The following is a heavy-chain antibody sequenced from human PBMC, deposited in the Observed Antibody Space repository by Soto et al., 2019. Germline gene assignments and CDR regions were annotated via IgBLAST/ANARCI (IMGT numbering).Heavy chain of an antibody. J-gene: IGHJ4*02. D-gene: IGHD6-13*01. V-gene: IGHV4-34*01. CDR3: ARVYDASSSLYPIDF. CDR2: INHSGST. Sequence: SETQRLTYAVYGGYVSDYYWSWIRQPPGKGLEWIGEINHSGSTNYNPSLKSRVTISVDTSKNQFSLKLSSVTAAATAVYYCARVYDASSSLYPIDFWGQGTLVTVSS. CDR1: GGYVSDYY.